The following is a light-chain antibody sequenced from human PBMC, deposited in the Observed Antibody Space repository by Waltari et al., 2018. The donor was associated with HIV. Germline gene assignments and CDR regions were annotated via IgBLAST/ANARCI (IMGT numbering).Light chain of an antibody. CDR3: AVWNDRLNAEV. CDR1: KSNGGNY. J-gene: IGLJ3*02. Sequence: QSVLPQPPSVSGTPGQRVTLSCSGIKSNGGNYVYWYQQHPGTAPKLLIQRNNKRPSGVPDRFSRSKSGTSASLAISGLRSEDEADYYCAVWNDRLNAEVFGGGTKLTVL. V-gene: IGLV1-47*01. CDR2: RNN.